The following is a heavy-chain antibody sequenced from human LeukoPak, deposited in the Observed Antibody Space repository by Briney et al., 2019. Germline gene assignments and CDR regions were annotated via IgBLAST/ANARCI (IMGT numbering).Heavy chain of an antibody. CDR1: GGSISSGSYY. Sequence: SETLSLTRTVSGGSISSGSYYWSWIRQPAGKGLEWIGRIYTSGSTNYNPSLKSRVTISVDTSKNQFSLKLSSVTAADTAVYYCARGPYSSSLNWFDPWGQGTLVTVSS. V-gene: IGHV4-61*02. D-gene: IGHD6-13*01. CDR3: ARGPYSSSLNWFDP. CDR2: IYTSGST. J-gene: IGHJ5*02.